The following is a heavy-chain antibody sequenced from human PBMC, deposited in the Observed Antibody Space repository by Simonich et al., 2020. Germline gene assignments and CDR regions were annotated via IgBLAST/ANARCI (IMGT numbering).Heavy chain of an antibody. V-gene: IGHV3-7*01. J-gene: IGHJ6*03. D-gene: IGHD7-27*01. CDR3: ARDGLGTAYYYYMDV. Sequence: EVQLVESGGGLVQPGGSPRLSCAASGFTFSSYWMSWVRQAPGKGLEGVANIKQDGSEQYYVDSVKGRFTISRDNAKNSLYLQMNSLRAEDTAVYYCARDGLGTAYYYYMDVWGKGTTVTVSS. CDR1: GFTFSSYW. CDR2: IKQDGSEQ.